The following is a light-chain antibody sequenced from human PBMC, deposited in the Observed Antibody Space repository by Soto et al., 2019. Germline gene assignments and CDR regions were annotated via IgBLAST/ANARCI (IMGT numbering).Light chain of an antibody. CDR1: QSVSSN. V-gene: IGKV3-20*01. J-gene: IGKJ1*01. Sequence: IGRAQFSATLSVSPGERATLSCRASQSVSSNLAWYQQKPGQAPRLLIYGASSRATGIPDRFSGSGSATDFTLTISRLEPEDFAVYYCQQYGSPPTTFGQGTKVDIK. CDR3: QQYGSPPTT. CDR2: GAS.